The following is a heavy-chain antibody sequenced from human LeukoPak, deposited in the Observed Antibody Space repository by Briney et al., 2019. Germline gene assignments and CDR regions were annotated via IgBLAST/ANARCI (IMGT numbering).Heavy chain of an antibody. V-gene: IGHV4-31*03. D-gene: IGHD3-3*02. CDR2: IYYSGSA. J-gene: IGHJ6*04. CDR1: GGSVSSDDYF. Sequence: SQTLSLTCTVSGGSVSSDDYFWTWVPQPPGRGLEWIGYIYYSGSAHYNPALKSRVTISIDTSENQFSLELTSVTAADAAVYFCARYSAFSRGSVDVWGKGTTVTVSS. CDR3: ARYSAFSRGSVDV.